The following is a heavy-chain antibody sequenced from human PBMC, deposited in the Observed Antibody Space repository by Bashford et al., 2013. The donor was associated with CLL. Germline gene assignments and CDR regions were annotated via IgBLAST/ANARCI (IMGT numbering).Heavy chain of an antibody. J-gene: IGHJ4*02. Sequence: SETLSLTCTVSGGSISSHYWSWIRQPPGKGLEWIGYISYSGGTNYNPSLKSRVTITTDTSKLQFSLKLSSVTAADTAVYYCARGYDVSGYYHGLFDYWGQGTLVTVSS. V-gene: IGHV4-59*11. CDR1: GGSISSHY. CDR3: ARGYDVSGYYHGLFDY. CDR2: ISYSGGT. D-gene: IGHD3-22*01.